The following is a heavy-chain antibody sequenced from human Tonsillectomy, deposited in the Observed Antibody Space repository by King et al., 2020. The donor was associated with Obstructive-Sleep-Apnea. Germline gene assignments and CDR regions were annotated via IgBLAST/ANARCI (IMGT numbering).Heavy chain of an antibody. CDR1: GFSLSTSGVG. CDR3: AHSAPRCALPYSVARYLDWFDP. D-gene: IGHD5/OR15-5a*01. V-gene: IGHV2-5*02. Sequence: TLKESGPTLVKPTQTLTLTCTVSGFSLSTSGVGVGWIRQPPGKALEWLALIYWDDDKRYSPSLKSRLTITKDTSKNQVVLTMTNMDPVDTATYYCAHSAPRCALPYSVARYLDWFDPWGQGTLVTFSS. J-gene: IGHJ5*02. CDR2: IYWDDDK.